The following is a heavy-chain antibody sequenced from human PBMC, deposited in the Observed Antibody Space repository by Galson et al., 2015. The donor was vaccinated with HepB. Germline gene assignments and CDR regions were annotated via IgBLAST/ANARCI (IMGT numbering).Heavy chain of an antibody. D-gene: IGHD3-10*01. V-gene: IGHV1-18*04. CDR2: ISAYNGNT. Sequence: QSGAEVKKPGASVKVSCKASGYTFTSYGISWVRQAPGQGLEWMGWISAYNGNTNYAQKLQGRVTMTTDTSTSTAYMELRSLRSDDTAVYYCARWDVLLWFGELRSNYYYGMDVWGQGTTVTVSS. CDR1: GYTFTSYG. J-gene: IGHJ6*02. CDR3: ARWDVLLWFGELRSNYYYGMDV.